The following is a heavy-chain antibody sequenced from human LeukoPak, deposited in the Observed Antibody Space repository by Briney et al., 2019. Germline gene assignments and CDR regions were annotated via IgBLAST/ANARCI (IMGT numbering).Heavy chain of an antibody. V-gene: IGHV1-69*13. D-gene: IGHD2-2*01. CDR1: GGTFSSYA. Sequence: SVKVSCKASGGTFSSYAISWVRQAPGQGLEWMGGIIPIFGTANYAQKFQGRVTITADESTSTAYMELSSLRSEDTAVYYCARGMVVVPAATYYYYYMDVWGKGTTVTVSS. CDR2: IIPIFGTA. CDR3: ARGMVVVPAATYYYYYMDV. J-gene: IGHJ6*03.